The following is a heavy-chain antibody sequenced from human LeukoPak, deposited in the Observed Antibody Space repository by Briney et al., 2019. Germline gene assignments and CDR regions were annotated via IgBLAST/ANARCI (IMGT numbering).Heavy chain of an antibody. CDR1: AFSVSSNY. D-gene: IGHD2/OR15-2a*01. Sequence: GGSLRLSCAASAFSVSSNYMSWVRQAPGKGLEWVSVIYSGGSTYYADSVKGRFTISRDKSKNTVYLQMNSLSAEDTAIYYCARGRNYFPIDYWGQGTFVTVSS. V-gene: IGHV3-53*01. CDR3: ARGRNYFPIDY. CDR2: IYSGGST. J-gene: IGHJ4*02.